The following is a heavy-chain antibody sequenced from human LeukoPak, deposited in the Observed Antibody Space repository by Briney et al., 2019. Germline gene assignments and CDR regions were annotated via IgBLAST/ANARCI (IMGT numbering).Heavy chain of an antibody. D-gene: IGHD6-6*01. J-gene: IGHJ6*03. Sequence: ASVKVSCKASGYTFTSYGISWVRQAPGQGLEWMGRISAYNGNTNYAQKLQGRVTMTTDTSTSTAYMELRSLRSDDTAVYYCARRRRYSSSYKENSYYYYMDDWGKGTTVTVSS. CDR1: GYTFTSYG. CDR2: ISAYNGNT. CDR3: ARRRRYSSSYKENSYYYYMDD. V-gene: IGHV1-18*01.